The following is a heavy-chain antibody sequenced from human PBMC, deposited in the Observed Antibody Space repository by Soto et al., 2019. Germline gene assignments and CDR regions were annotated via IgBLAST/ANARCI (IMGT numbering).Heavy chain of an antibody. CDR2: ISSNGGST. J-gene: IGHJ4*02. CDR1: GFTFSSYA. D-gene: IGHD3-10*01. CDR3: ARDATPTAWFGEFHD. V-gene: IGHV3-64*01. Sequence: EVQLVESGGGLVQPGGSLRLSCAASGFTFSSYAMHWVRQAPGKGLEYVSAISSNGGSTYYANSVKGRFTISRDNSKNTLYLQMGSLRAEDMAVYYCARDATPTAWFGEFHDWGQGTLVTVSS.